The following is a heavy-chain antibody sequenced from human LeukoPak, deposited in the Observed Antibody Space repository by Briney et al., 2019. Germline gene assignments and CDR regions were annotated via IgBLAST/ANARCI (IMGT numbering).Heavy chain of an antibody. Sequence: PGGSLRLSCAASGFTFSSYVMHWVRQAPGKGLEWVAVISYDGSNKYYADSVKGRFTISRDNSKNTLYLRMNSLRAEDTAVYYCARASRGGITGTSYYYYYMDVWGKGTTVTVSS. CDR3: ARASRGGITGTSYYYYYMDV. CDR2: ISYDGSNK. CDR1: GFTFSSYV. V-gene: IGHV3-30*04. J-gene: IGHJ6*03. D-gene: IGHD1-7*01.